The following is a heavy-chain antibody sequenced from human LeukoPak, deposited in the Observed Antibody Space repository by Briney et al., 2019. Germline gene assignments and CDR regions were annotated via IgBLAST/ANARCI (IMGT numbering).Heavy chain of an antibody. CDR2: INHSGST. Sequence: NPSETLSLTCAVYGGSFSGYYWSWIRQPPGKGLEWIGEINHSGSTNYNPSLKSRVTISVDTSKNQFSLKLSSVTAADTAVYYCVTTVVTPAFGYWGQGTLVTVSS. V-gene: IGHV4-34*01. CDR1: GGSFSGYY. D-gene: IGHD4-23*01. CDR3: VTTVVTPAFGY. J-gene: IGHJ4*02.